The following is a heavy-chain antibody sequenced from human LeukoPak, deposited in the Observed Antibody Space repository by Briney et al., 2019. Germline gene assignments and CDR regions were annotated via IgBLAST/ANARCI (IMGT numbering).Heavy chain of an antibody. CDR2: ISGSGGST. CDR1: GFTFSSYA. Sequence: GGSLRLSCAASGFTFSSYAMSWVGRAPGKGRGWVSAISGSGGSTYYADSVKGRFTISRDNSKNTLYLQMNSLRAEDTAVYYCAKHYQLLYGWFDPWGQGTLVTVSS. CDR3: AKHYQLLYGWFDP. J-gene: IGHJ5*02. V-gene: IGHV3-23*01. D-gene: IGHD2-2*02.